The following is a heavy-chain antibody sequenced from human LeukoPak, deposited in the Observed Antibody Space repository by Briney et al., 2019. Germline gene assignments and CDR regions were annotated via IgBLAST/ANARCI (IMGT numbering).Heavy chain of an antibody. V-gene: IGHV1-69*13. D-gene: IGHD3-10*01. CDR1: GGTFSSYA. CDR3: ARGRITMVRGVYNWFDP. CDR2: IIPIFGTA. J-gene: IGHJ5*02. Sequence: SVKVSCKASGGTFSSYAISWVRQAPGQGLEWMGGIIPIFGTANYAQKFQGRVTITADESTSTAYMELSSLRSEDTAVYYCARGRITMVRGVYNWFDPWGQGTLVTVSS.